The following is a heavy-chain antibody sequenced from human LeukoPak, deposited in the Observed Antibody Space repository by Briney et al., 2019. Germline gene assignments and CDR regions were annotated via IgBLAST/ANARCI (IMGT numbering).Heavy chain of an antibody. V-gene: IGHV3-74*01. CDR3: ARRSAAKDAFDI. D-gene: IGHD6-25*01. J-gene: IGHJ3*02. Sequence: GGSLTPSRAPSGFTVSNYWMHSVRHAPGKGMVWVSRINSDGSSTIYADSVKGRFTISRDNAKNTLYLQMNSRRAEDTAVYYCARRSAAKDAFDIWGQGTMVTVSS. CDR2: INSDGSST. CDR1: GFTVSNYW.